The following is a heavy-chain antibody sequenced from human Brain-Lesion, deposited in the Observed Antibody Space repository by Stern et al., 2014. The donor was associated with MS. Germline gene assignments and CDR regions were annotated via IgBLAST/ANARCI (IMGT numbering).Heavy chain of an antibody. CDR1: GAPVSSGGYY. V-gene: IGHV4-31*03. D-gene: IGHD2-21*01. CDR3: AAIGPRMEGACFDI. CDR2: IHHTGAT. J-gene: IGHJ3*02. Sequence: DQLVESGPGLVKPSQTLSLSCTVSGAPVSSGGYYWTWIRQLPGKGLEWGGYIHHTGATFYNPSLKSRVAISVDTSENQFSLKLTSVTAADTAVYYCAAIGPRMEGACFDIWGQGTMVTVSS.